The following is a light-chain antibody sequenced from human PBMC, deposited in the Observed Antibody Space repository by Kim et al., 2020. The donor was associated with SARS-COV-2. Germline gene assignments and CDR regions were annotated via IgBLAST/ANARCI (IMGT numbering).Light chain of an antibody. CDR1: SSNIGSNY. CDR2: RNN. V-gene: IGLV1-47*01. J-gene: IGLJ2*01. Sequence: HSVLTQPPSASGTPGQSVTISCSGISSNIGSNYVYWYQQFPGTAPKLLIYRNNLRPSGVPDRFSGSKSGTSASLAISGLRSEDEADYYCASWDDSLSGVIFGGGTQLTVL. CDR3: ASWDDSLSGVI.